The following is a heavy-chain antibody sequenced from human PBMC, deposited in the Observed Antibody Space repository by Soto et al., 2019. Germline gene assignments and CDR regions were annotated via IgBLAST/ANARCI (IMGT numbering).Heavy chain of an antibody. V-gene: IGHV3-64D*06. D-gene: IGHD2-15*01. CDR2: VSTSGRST. J-gene: IGHJ4*02. CDR1: VFIFSESR. CDR3: VKQAHGLDGVAFDY. Sequence: GCLRLSCSASVFIFSESRIYWVRQVPGKGLEAISAVSTSGRSTYYADSVKDRVTISRDNSKNTLLLQMGSLRPEDTAIYYCVKQAHGLDGVAFDYWGQGTQVTVSS.